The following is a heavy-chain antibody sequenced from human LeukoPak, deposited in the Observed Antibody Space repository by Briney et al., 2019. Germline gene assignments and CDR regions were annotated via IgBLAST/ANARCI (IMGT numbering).Heavy chain of an antibody. V-gene: IGHV3-11*01. D-gene: IGHD3-3*01. J-gene: IGHJ4*02. Sequence: GGSLRLSCAASGFTFSDYYMSWIRQTPGKGLEWVSYISSSGSTIYYADSVKGRFTISRDNAKNSLYLQMNSLRAEDTAVYYCARGGFWSGYYTDYFDYWGQGTLVTVSS. CDR1: GFTFSDYY. CDR2: ISSSGSTI. CDR3: ARGGFWSGYYTDYFDY.